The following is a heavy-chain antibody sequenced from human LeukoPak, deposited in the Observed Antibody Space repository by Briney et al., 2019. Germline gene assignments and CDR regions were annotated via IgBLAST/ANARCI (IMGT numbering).Heavy chain of an antibody. D-gene: IGHD3-22*01. CDR3: ATTMIAEYYFDY. V-gene: IGHV4-38-2*01. CDR2: IYHSGST. J-gene: IGHJ4*02. Sequence: SETLSLTCAVSGYSISSGYYWGWIRQPPGKGLEWIGSIYHSGSTYYNPSLKSRVTISVDTSKNQFSLKLSSVTAADTAVYYCATTMIAEYYFDYWGQGTLVTVS. CDR1: GYSISSGYY.